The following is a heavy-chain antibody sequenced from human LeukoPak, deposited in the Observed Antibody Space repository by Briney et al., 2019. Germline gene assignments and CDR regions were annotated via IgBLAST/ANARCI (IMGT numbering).Heavy chain of an antibody. CDR1: GGTFSSYA. CDR3: ARGSGDIVVVPADNWFDP. V-gene: IGHV1-69*01. Sequence: ASVKVSCKASGGTFSSYAISWVRQAPGQGLEWKGGIIPILGTANYAQKFQGRVTITADESTSTAYMELSSLRSEDTAVYYCARGSGDIVVVPADNWFDPWGQGTLVTVSS. J-gene: IGHJ5*02. D-gene: IGHD2-2*01. CDR2: IIPILGTA.